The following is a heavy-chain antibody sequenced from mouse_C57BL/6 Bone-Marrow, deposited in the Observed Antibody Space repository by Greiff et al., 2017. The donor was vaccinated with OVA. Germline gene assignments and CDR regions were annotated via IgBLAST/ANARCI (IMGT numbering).Heavy chain of an antibody. CDR3: ARSPIYYGYDGGFAY. CDR2: IDPSDSYT. D-gene: IGHD2-2*01. J-gene: IGHJ3*01. CDR1: GYTFTSYW. V-gene: IGHV1-69*01. Sequence: QVQLKQPGAELVMPGASVKLSCKASGYTFTSYWMHWVKQRPGQGLEWIGEIDPSDSYTNYNQKFKGKSTLTVDKSSSTAYMQLSSLTSEDSAVYYCARSPIYYGYDGGFAYWGQGTLVTVSA.